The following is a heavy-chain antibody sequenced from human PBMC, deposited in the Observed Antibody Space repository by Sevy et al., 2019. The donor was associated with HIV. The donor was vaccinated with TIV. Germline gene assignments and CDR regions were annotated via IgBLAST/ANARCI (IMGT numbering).Heavy chain of an antibody. J-gene: IGHJ6*02. CDR3: ANAYSGSYSHSYLCALDV. Sequence: GGSLRLSCTGSGFSFSYYGIHWVRQAPGKGLDWVALISHDGINEYYADSVKGRFTISRDNSRNTVYLEMNSLRTEDTAIYFCANAYSGSYSHSYLCALDVWGQGTTVTVSS. V-gene: IGHV3-30*18. D-gene: IGHD1-26*01. CDR2: ISHDGINE. CDR1: GFSFSYYG.